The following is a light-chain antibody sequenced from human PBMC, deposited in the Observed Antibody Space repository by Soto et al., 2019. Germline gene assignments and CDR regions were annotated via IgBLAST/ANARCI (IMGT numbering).Light chain of an antibody. V-gene: IGLV1-47*02. CDR3: AAWDDSLSGVV. CDR1: SPNIGSNY. J-gene: IGLJ2*01. Sequence: QSVLTQPPSTSGTPGQRVAISCSGSSPNIGSNYVFWYQQLPGTAPKLLIYTNNERPSGVPDRFSGSKSGTSASLAISGIRSEDEADYYCAAWDDSLSGVVFGGGTKVTVL. CDR2: TNN.